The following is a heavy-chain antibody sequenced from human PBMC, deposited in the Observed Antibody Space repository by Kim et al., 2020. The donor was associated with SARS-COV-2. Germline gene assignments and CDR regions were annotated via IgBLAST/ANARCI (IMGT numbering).Heavy chain of an antibody. Sequence: ASVKVSCKASGYTFTSYYMHWVRQAPGQGLEWMGIINPSGGSTSYAQKFQGRVTMTRDTSTSTVYMELSSLRSEYTAVYYCARDPITMVQGVIITTPNYYGMDVWGQGTTVTVSS. CDR1: GYTFTSYY. CDR2: INPSGGST. V-gene: IGHV1-46*01. CDR3: ARDPITMVQGVIITTPNYYGMDV. J-gene: IGHJ6*02. D-gene: IGHD3-10*01.